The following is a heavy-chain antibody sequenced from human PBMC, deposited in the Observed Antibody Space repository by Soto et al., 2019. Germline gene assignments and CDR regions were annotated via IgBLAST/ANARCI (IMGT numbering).Heavy chain of an antibody. CDR3: ANGYGSTI. CDR2: ISSSSSYI. D-gene: IGHD3-10*01. Sequence: EVQLLESGGGLVQVGGSLRLSCAASGFTFSSFAMSWVRQAPGKGLEWVSAISSSSSYIYYADSVKGRFTISRDNAKNSLYLQMNSLRAEDTAVYYCANGYGSTIWGQGTLVTVSS. J-gene: IGHJ4*02. CDR1: GFTFSSFA. V-gene: IGHV3-21*01.